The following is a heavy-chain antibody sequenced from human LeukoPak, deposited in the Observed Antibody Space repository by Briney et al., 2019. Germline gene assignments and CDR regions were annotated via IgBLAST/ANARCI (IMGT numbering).Heavy chain of an antibody. CDR2: IYYSGST. V-gene: IGHV4-39*01. D-gene: IGHD6-13*01. CDR3: ARSIAAAVQAFDI. CDR1: GGSISSSSYY. Sequence: PSETLSLTCTVSGGSISSSSYYWGWIRQPPGKGLEWIGSIYYSGSTYYNPSLKSRVTISVDTSKNQFSLKLSSVTAADTAVYYCARSIAAAVQAFDIWGQGTMVTVSS. J-gene: IGHJ3*02.